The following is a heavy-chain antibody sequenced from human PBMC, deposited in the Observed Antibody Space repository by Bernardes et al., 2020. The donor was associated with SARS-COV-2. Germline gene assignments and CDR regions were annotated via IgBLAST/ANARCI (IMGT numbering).Heavy chain of an antibody. V-gene: IGHV6-1*01. Sequence: LWRTCATAGDSVSSVSGSWHWIRQSPSRGLEWLGGPYYRSKWSTDYAVSVKSRITISPDTSKNQFSLQLNSVTPEDTAVYFCARASITVVPGPLGLGPWGYKYKGMDLWGRGTLVTVSS. CDR3: ARASITVVPGPLGLGPWGYKYKGMDL. CDR1: GDSVSSVSGS. J-gene: IGHJ2*01. D-gene: IGHD1-20*01. CDR2: PYYRSKWST.